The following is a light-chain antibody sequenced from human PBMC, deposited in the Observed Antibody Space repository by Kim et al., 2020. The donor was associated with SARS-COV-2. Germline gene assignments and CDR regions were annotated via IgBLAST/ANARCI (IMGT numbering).Light chain of an antibody. V-gene: IGLV2-8*01. CDR1: SSDVGCYNY. J-gene: IGLJ1*01. CDR3: SSYAGSNNV. CDR2: EVS. Sequence: QSALTQPPSASGSPGQSVTISCTGTSSDVGCYNYVSWYQHHPAKAPKLMLYEVSKRPSGVPDRFSGSKSGNTASLTVSGLQAEDEADYYCSSYAGSNNVFGTGTKVTVL.